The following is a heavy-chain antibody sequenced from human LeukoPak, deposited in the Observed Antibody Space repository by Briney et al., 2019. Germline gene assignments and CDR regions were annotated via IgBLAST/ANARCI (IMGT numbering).Heavy chain of an antibody. Sequence: SETLSLTCSVSGDSIRSSSYYWGWIRQPPGKGLEWIGHIYIRGTTDYNPSLKSRVTMSIDTSKNQFSLKLSSVTAADTAVYYCARLENVDWFDPWGQGTLVIVSS. D-gene: IGHD1-1*01. CDR2: IYIRGTT. CDR3: ARLENVDWFDP. CDR1: GDSIRSSSYY. V-gene: IGHV4-39*07. J-gene: IGHJ5*02.